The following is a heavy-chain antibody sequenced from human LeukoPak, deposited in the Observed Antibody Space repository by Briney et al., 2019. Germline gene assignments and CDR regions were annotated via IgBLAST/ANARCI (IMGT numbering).Heavy chain of an antibody. Sequence: PEGSLRLSCAASGFTFSSYWMSWVRQAPGKGLEWVANIKQDGSEKYYVDSVKGRFTISRDNAKNSLYLQMNSLRAEDTAVYYCARDLSFSASFYYYDSSGYNYFDYWGQGTLVTVSS. J-gene: IGHJ4*02. V-gene: IGHV3-7*01. CDR1: GFTFSSYW. D-gene: IGHD3-22*01. CDR3: ARDLSFSASFYYYDSSGYNYFDY. CDR2: IKQDGSEK.